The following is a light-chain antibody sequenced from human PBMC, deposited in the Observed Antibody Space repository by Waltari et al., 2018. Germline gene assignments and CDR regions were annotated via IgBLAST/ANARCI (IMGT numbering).Light chain of an antibody. CDR1: ALPKKY. J-gene: IGLJ2*01. V-gene: IGLV3-16*01. Sequence: SYELTQPPSVSVSLGQMARITCSGEALPKKYAHWYQQKPGQFPVLVIYKDSERPSGIPERFSGSSSGTIVTLTISGVQAEDEADYYCLSADSSGTYPEVFGGGTKLTVL. CDR3: LSADSSGTYPEV. CDR2: KDS.